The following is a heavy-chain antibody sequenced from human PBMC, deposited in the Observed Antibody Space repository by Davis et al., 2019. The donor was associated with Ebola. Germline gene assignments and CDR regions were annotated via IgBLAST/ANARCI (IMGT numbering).Heavy chain of an antibody. CDR2: INTNTGNP. CDR3: ARDFITGTTYYYYGMDV. J-gene: IGHJ6*04. CDR1: GYTFTNYA. V-gene: IGHV7-4-1*02. Sequence: ASVKVSCKASGYTFTNYAMNWVRQAPGQGLEWMGWINTNTGNPTYAQGFTGRFVFSLDTSVSTAYLQITSLKAEDTAVYYCARDFITGTTYYYYGMDVWGKGTTVTVSS. D-gene: IGHD1-7*01.